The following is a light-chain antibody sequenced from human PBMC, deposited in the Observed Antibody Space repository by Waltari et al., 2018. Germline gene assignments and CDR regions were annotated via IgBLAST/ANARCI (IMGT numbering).Light chain of an antibody. CDR2: WAT. V-gene: IGKV4-1*01. CDR3: QQYYSLPLT. Sequence: DIVMTQSPESLAVSLGERATIKCKSSQSVLATSNNKFYLAWYQHKPGQAPRLLIFWATNREVGVPDRFRGSGSGTDFTLTISSLQAEDVAVYYCQQYYSLPLTFGGGTKVEI. CDR1: QSVLATSNNKFY. J-gene: IGKJ4*01.